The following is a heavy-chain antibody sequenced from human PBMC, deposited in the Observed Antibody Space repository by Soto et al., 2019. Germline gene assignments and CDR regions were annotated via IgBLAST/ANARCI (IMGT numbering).Heavy chain of an antibody. J-gene: IGHJ6*02. Sequence: GALILSCVVSGFAYRNHWTSWVRQAPGKGLEWVANIKQDGRAKYYVDSVKGRFTISRDNAKNSQYLHTNSQRAEDTAVYYCARQNCSSPSFYTLYGGDFHCYVMDVWARGSSVTVSS. CDR2: IKQDGRAK. CDR1: GFAYRNHW. CDR3: ARQNCSSPSFYTLYGGDFHCYVMDV. D-gene: IGHD2-2*02. V-gene: IGHV3-7*01.